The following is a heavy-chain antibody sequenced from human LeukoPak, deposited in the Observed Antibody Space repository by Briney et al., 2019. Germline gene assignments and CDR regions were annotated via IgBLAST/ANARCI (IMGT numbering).Heavy chain of an antibody. Sequence: GGSLRLSCAASEFTFSNAWMNWVRQGPGKGLEWVGRIKSKTEGGTADYAAPVEGRFTISRDDSKNTVYLQMNSLKTDDTAVYYCTSQYFDYWGQGTLVAVSS. J-gene: IGHJ4*02. CDR3: TSQYFDY. CDR1: EFTFSNAW. CDR2: IKSKTEGGTA. V-gene: IGHV3-15*01.